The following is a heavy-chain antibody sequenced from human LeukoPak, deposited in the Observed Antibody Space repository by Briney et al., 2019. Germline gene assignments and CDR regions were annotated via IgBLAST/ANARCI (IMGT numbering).Heavy chain of an antibody. V-gene: IGHV4-59*01. J-gene: IGHJ1*01. CDR3: ARGGAARPHFQN. CDR2: IYHSGST. D-gene: IGHD6-6*01. CDR1: GGSISSYY. Sequence: KPSETLSLTCTVSGGSISSYYWSWIRQPPGKGLEWIGYIYHSGSTNYNPSLQSRVTISVDTSKNQFSLNLNSVTAADTAVYYCARGGAARPHFQNWGQGTLVTVSS.